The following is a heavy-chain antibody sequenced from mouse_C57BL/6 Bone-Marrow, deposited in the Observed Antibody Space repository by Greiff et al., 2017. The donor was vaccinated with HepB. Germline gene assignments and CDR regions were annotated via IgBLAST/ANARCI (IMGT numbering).Heavy chain of an antibody. V-gene: IGHV1-81*01. CDR3: AREVSFITTVVAPY. Sequence: VQLVESGAELARPGASVKLSCKASGYTFTSYGISWVKQRTGQGLEWIGEIYPRSGNTYYNEKFKGKATLTADKSSSTAYMELRSLTSEDSAVYFCAREVSFITTVVAPYWGQGTTLTVSS. CDR2: IYPRSGNT. J-gene: IGHJ2*01. CDR1: GYTFTSYG. D-gene: IGHD1-1*01.